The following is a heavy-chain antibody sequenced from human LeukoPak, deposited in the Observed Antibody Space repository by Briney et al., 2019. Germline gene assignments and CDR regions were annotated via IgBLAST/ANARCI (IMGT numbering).Heavy chain of an antibody. CDR3: AKGSAYCTSANCRGAFDL. CDR1: GFTFDDYA. D-gene: IGHD2-2*01. CDR2: ISYDGSNK. V-gene: IGHV3-30*18. Sequence: PGRSLRLSCAASGFTFDDYAMHWVRQAPGKGLEWVAVISYDGSNKYYEDSVKGRFTISRDNSMNTLYLQVNSLRTDDTAVYYCAKGSAYCTSANCRGAFDLWGQGTMVTVSS. J-gene: IGHJ3*01.